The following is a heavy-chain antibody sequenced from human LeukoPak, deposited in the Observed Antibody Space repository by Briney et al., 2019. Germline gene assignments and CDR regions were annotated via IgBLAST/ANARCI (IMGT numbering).Heavy chain of an antibody. CDR3: AKDEGALVPYYFDY. Sequence: PGESLRLSCAASGFTFSSYSMNWVRQAPGKGLEWVSYIGSSSSSIYYADSVKGRFTISRDNAKYSLYLQMNSLRAEDAAAYYCAKDEGALVPYYFDYWGQGTLVTVSS. CDR1: GFTFSSYS. CDR2: IGSSSSSI. D-gene: IGHD1-26*01. V-gene: IGHV3-48*01. J-gene: IGHJ4*02.